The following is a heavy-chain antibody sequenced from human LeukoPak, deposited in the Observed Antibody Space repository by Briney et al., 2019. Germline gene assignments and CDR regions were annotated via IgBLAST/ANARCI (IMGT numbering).Heavy chain of an antibody. CDR1: GFTFSDYW. D-gene: IGHD6-25*01. Sequence: GGSLRLSCAASGFTFSDYWMHWVRQAPGKGLEWVARIYSDVRRIKYADSVKGRFTISRDNAKNSLYLQMNSLRAEDTAVYYCSVSPGSYYYMDVWGKGTTVTVSS. V-gene: IGHV3-74*03. CDR2: IYSDVRRI. CDR3: SVSPGSYYYMDV. J-gene: IGHJ6*03.